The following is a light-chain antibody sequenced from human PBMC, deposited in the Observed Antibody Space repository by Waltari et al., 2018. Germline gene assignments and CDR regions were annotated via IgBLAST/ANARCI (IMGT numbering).Light chain of an antibody. J-gene: IGLJ2*01. Sequence: NFMLTQPHSVSESPGKTVTISCTRRSGSIASNYVQWYQPRPGSAPTTVIYEDNQRPSGVPDRFSGSIDSSSNSASLTISGLKTEDEADYYCQSYDSSTVVFGGGTKLTVL. CDR1: SGSIASNY. CDR2: EDN. V-gene: IGLV6-57*03. CDR3: QSYDSSTVV.